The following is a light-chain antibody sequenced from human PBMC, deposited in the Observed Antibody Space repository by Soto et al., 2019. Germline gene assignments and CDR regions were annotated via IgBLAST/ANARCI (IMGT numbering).Light chain of an antibody. Sequence: VMTQTKDSLAVPVGERATLTCRASQSVSSSYLAWFQQKPGQAPRLLIYGASTRATGIQARFSGSGSGTEFTLTSSSRQPDDLATYYCKLYNSYSEAFGQGTKVDI. CDR3: KLYNSYSEA. J-gene: IGKJ1*01. CDR2: GAS. V-gene: IGKV3-15*01. CDR1: QSVSSSY.